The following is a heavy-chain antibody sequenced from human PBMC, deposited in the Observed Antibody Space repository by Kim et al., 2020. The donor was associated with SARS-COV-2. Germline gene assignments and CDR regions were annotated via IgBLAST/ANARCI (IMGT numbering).Heavy chain of an antibody. CDR2: IYYAGDT. J-gene: IGHJ3*02. V-gene: IGHV4-39*07. D-gene: IGHD2-21*02. Sequence: SETLSLTCAVSGGSVSDPTYYWGWIRQPPGKGLEWIGSIYYAGDTFYNPSLKSRVTISVDMSKNQFSLKLSSATAADTAVYYCARVKGRYCGGDCYFAFEIWGQGTMATVSS. CDR1: GGSVSDPTYY. CDR3: ARVKGRYCGGDCYFAFEI.